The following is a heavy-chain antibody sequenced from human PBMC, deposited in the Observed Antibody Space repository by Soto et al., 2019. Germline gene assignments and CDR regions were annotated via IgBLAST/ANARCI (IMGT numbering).Heavy chain of an antibody. D-gene: IGHD6-19*01. CDR2: INAGNGNT. CDR1: GYTFTGYA. V-gene: IGHV1-3*05. Sequence: QVQLVQSGAEETRPGASVKVSCKASGYTFTGYAMHWVRQAPGQRLEWMGWINAGNGNTKYSQKLQGRVTITRDTSASTAYMELSSLRSEDTAVYYCARAVAVPADFDYWCQGPLVSGSS. J-gene: IGHJ4*02. CDR3: ARAVAVPADFDY.